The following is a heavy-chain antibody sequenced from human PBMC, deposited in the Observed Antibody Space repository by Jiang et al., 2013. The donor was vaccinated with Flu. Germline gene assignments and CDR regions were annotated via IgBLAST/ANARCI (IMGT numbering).Heavy chain of an antibody. CDR2: IYHSGMT. D-gene: IGHD3-22*01. J-gene: IGHJ4*02. V-gene: IGHV4-38-2*02. CDR1: GYTINSGYY. CDR3: ARDKMMYYFDSSGPYYFDH. Sequence: GLVKPSETLSLTCAVSGYTINSGYYRGWIRQSPGKGLEWIGSIYHSGMTYYNPSLKSRVTMSVDTSKNQLSLKLSSVTAADTAVYYCARDKMMYYFDSSGPYYFDHWGQGILVTVSS.